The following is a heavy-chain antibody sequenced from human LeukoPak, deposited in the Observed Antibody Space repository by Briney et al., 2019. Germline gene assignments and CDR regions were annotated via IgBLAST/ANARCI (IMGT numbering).Heavy chain of an antibody. V-gene: IGHV1-2*02. CDR3: AREGYCSSTSCYDLDY. CDR1: GYTFTGYY. CDR2: INPNSGGT. D-gene: IGHD2-2*01. J-gene: IGHJ4*02. Sequence: ASVKVSCKASGYTFTGYYMHWVRQVPGQGLEWMGWINPNSGGTNYAQKFQGRVTMTRDTSISTAYMELSRLRSDDTAVYYCAREGYCSSTSCYDLDYWGQGTLVTVSS.